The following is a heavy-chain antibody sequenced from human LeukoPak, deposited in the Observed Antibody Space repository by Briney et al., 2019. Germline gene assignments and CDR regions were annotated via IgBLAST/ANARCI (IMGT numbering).Heavy chain of an antibody. CDR3: AREGGGNSDY. D-gene: IGHD2-15*01. V-gene: IGHV4-38-2*02. Sequence: SETLSLTCNVSGYSISSGYYWGWIRQPPGKGLEWIGSIYHSGSTYYNPSLKSRVTISVDTSKNQFSLKLSSVTASDTAVYYCAREGGGNSDYWGQGTLVTVSS. J-gene: IGHJ4*02. CDR1: GYSISSGYY. CDR2: IYHSGST.